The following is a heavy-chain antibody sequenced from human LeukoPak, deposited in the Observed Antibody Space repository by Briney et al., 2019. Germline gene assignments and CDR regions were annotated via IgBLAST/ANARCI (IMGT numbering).Heavy chain of an antibody. D-gene: IGHD3-10*01. J-gene: IGHJ6*03. CDR3: ARRGGSMVRGVGYYYMDV. CDR2: MNPNSGNT. V-gene: IGHV1-8*03. Sequence: ASVKVSCKASGYTFTSYDINWVRQATGQGLEWMGWMNPNSGNTGYAQKFQGRVTITRNTSISTAYMELSSLRSEDTAVYYCARRGGSMVRGVGYYYMDVWGKGTTVTVSS. CDR1: GYTFTSYD.